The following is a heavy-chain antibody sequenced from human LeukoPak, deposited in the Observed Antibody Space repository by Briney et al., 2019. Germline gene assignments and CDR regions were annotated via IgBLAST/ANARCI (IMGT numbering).Heavy chain of an antibody. Sequence: VASVKVSCKASGYTFTSYGISWVRQAPGQGLERMGWISAYNGNTNYAQKLQGRVTMTTDTSTSTAYMELRSLRSDDTAVYYCARAADDSSGYYPRYYFDYWGQGTLVTVSS. CDR2: ISAYNGNT. D-gene: IGHD3-22*01. V-gene: IGHV1-18*01. J-gene: IGHJ4*02. CDR1: GYTFTSYG. CDR3: ARAADDSSGYYPRYYFDY.